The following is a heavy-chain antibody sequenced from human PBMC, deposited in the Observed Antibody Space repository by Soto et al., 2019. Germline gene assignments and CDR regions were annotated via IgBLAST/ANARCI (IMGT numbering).Heavy chain of an antibody. CDR2: MNPNSGNT. V-gene: IGHV1-8*01. CDR3: ARERSAAGTGWFDP. Sequence: QVQPVQSGAEVKKPGASVKVSCKASGYTFTSYDINWVRQATGQGLEWMGWMNPNSGNTGYAQKFQGRVTMTRNTSISTAYMELSSLRSEDTAVYYCARERSAAGTGWFDPWGQGTLVTVSS. D-gene: IGHD6-13*01. CDR1: GYTFTSYD. J-gene: IGHJ5*02.